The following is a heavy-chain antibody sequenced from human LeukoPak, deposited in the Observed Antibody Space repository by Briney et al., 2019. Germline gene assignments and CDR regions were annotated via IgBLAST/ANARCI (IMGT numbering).Heavy chain of an antibody. V-gene: IGHV1-8*01. J-gene: IGHJ6*02. D-gene: IGHD6-19*01. Sequence: ASVTVSCKASGYTFTSYDINWVRQAPGQGLEWMGWMNPNSGNTGYAQKFQGRVTMTRNTSISTAYMELSSLRSEDTAVYYCARAAGGWDLYYYYYGMDVWGQGTTVTVSS. CDR2: MNPNSGNT. CDR1: GYTFTSYD. CDR3: ARAAGGWDLYYYYYGMDV.